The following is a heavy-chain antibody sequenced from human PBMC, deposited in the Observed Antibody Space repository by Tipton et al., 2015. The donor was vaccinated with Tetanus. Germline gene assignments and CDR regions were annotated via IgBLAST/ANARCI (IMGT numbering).Heavy chain of an antibody. CDR3: ARFCRGGWYPVY. J-gene: IGHJ4*02. CDR2: IHNSWNA. V-gene: IGHV4-61*08. Sequence: TLSLTCTVSGGSVSSGDYYWTWIRQPPGKGLEWIGNIHNSWNANYNPSLKSRVTTSLDTSKNQISLRLSAVTAADTAIYYCARFCRGGWYPVYWGRGNLVTDST. D-gene: IGHD1-14*01. CDR1: GGSVSSGDYY.